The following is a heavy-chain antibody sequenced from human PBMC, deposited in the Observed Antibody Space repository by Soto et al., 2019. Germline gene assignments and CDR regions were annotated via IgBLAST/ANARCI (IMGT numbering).Heavy chain of an antibody. D-gene: IGHD3-10*01. CDR1: GFSFKSYW. J-gene: IGHJ4*02. V-gene: IGHV3-7*01. CDR2: IEYDGREQ. Sequence: GGSLRLSCAAAGFSFKSYWMSWVRLAPGKGLEWLANIEYDGREQNYVDSVKGRFTISRDNAKNSVFLQMNSLRAEDTGVYYCARDFGAVKRYFDSWGQGTLVTVSS. CDR3: ARDFGAVKRYFDS.